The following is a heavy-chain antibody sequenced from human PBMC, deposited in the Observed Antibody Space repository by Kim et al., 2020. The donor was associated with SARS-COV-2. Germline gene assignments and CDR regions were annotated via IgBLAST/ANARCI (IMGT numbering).Heavy chain of an antibody. CDR3: PRYHWLAQAYVMDV. Sequence: SETLSLTCAVYGGSFSGYYWSWIRQPPGKGLEWIGEINHSGSTNYNPSLKSRVTISVDTSKNQFSLKLSSVTAADTAVDYCPRYHWLAQAYVMDVWGQWT. D-gene: IGHD6-19*01. V-gene: IGHV4-34*01. J-gene: IGHJ6*02. CDR1: GGSFSGYY. CDR2: INHSGST.